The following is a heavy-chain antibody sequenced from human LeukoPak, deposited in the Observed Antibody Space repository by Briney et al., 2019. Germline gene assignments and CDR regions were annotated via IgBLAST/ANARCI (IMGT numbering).Heavy chain of an antibody. V-gene: IGHV3-23*01. Sequence: QSGGSLRLSCAASGFTFSSYAMSWVRQAPGKGLEWVSAISGSGGSTYYAGSVKGRFTISRDNSKNTLYLQMNSLRAEDTAVYYCAKDSAGYSSGWYPLWGQGTLVTVSS. CDR3: AKDSAGYSSGWYPL. CDR1: GFTFSSYA. CDR2: ISGSGGST. J-gene: IGHJ4*02. D-gene: IGHD6-19*01.